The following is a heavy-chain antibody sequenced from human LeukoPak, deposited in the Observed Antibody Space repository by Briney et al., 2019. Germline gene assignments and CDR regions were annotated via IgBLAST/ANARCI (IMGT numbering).Heavy chain of an antibody. V-gene: IGHV3-30*04. J-gene: IGHJ4*02. Sequence: PGGSLRLSCAASGFTFSSYPMHWVRQAPGKGLEWVAVISYDGRDKYHADSVKGRFTISRDNSKNTLYLQMNSLRAEDTAVYYCARGRSSWYFDYWGQGTLVTVSS. CDR2: ISYDGRDK. CDR1: GFTFSSYP. CDR3: ARGRSSWYFDY. D-gene: IGHD6-13*01.